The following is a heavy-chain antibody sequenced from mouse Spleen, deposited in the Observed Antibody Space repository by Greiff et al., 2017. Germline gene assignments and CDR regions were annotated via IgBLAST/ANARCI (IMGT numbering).Heavy chain of an antibody. CDR2: IDPETGGT. CDR3: TRGGYRYDGAVFDY. V-gene: IGHV1-15*01. J-gene: IGHJ2*01. CDR1: GYTFTDYE. D-gene: IGHD2-14*01. Sequence: VQLQQSGAELVRPGASVTLSCKASGYTFTDYEMHWVKQTPVHGLEWIGAIDPETGGTAYNQKFKGKATLTADKSSSTAYMELRSLTSEDSAVYYCTRGGYRYDGAVFDYWGQGTTLTVSS.